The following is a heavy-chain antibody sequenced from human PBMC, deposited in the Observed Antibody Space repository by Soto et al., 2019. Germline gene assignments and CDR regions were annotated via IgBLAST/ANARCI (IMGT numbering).Heavy chain of an antibody. Sequence: VQLLESGGGLVQPGGSLRLSCAASGFSFNNHAMTWVRQAPGKGLEWVSGISGSGSTTHCADSVKGRFTISRDNSKDTLYLQMNSLRPEDTAVYYCAKDRLMLTMVVVGAFDFWGLGTMVTVSS. CDR1: GFSFNNHA. D-gene: IGHD3-22*01. CDR2: ISGSGSTT. V-gene: IGHV3-23*01. J-gene: IGHJ3*01. CDR3: AKDRLMLTMVVVGAFDF.